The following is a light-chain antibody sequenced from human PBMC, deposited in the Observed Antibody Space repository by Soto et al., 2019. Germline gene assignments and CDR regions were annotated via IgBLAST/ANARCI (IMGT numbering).Light chain of an antibody. CDR2: AAS. CDR3: QQLNSYPIT. CDR1: QGISSY. Sequence: IQLTQSPSSLSASVGDRVTITCRASQGISSYLAWYQQKSGKAPKLLIYAASTLQSGVPSRFSGSGSGTDFTLTIRSLQPEDFATYYCQQLNSYPITFGQGTRLEIK. V-gene: IGKV1-9*01. J-gene: IGKJ5*01.